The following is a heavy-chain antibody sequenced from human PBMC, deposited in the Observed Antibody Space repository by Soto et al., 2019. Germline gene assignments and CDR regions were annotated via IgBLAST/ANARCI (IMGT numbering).Heavy chain of an antibody. Sequence: ASVKVSCKASGYTFTGYYMHWVRQAPGQGLEWMGWINPNSGGTNYAQKFQGRVTMTRETSISTAYMELSRLRSDDTAVYYCARTSRGVVIPFDYSAREPWSPSPQ. V-gene: IGHV1-2*02. J-gene: IGHJ4*02. CDR2: INPNSGGT. CDR1: GYTFTGYY. D-gene: IGHD3-3*01. CDR3: ARTSRGVVIPFDY.